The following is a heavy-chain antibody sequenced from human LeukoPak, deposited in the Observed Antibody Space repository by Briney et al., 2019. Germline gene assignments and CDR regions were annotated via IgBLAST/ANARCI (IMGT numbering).Heavy chain of an antibody. V-gene: IGHV1-46*01. CDR3: ARESGGHGYNFYDFDY. CDR2: INPSVGST. J-gene: IGHJ4*02. D-gene: IGHD5-24*01. CDR1: GYTFTSYY. Sequence: ASVKVSCKASGYTFTSYYMHWVRQAPGQGLEWMGIINPSVGSTSYAQKFQGRVTMTRDMSTSTVYMELSSLRSEDTAVYYCARESGGHGYNFYDFDYWGQGTLVTVSS.